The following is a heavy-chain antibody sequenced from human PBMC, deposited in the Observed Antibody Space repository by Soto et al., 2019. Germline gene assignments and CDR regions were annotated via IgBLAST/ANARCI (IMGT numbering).Heavy chain of an antibody. CDR1: GFTFSNAW. D-gene: IGHD2-2*01. Sequence: EVQLVESGGGLVKPGGSLRLSCAASGFTFSNAWMSWVRQAPGKGLEWVGRIKSKTDGGTTDYAAPVKGRFTISRDDSKNTLYLQMNSLKTEDTAVYYCTTVVVVPAAMVGWSYYYYMDVWGKGTTVTVSS. CDR3: TTVVVVPAAMVGWSYYYYMDV. V-gene: IGHV3-15*01. J-gene: IGHJ6*03. CDR2: IKSKTDGGTT.